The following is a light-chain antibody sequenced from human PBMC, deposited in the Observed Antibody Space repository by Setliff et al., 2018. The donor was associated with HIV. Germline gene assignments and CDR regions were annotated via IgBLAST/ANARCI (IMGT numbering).Light chain of an antibody. CDR2: EVT. V-gene: IGLV2-8*01. CDR3: NSKTGDSIYV. Sequence: QSALTQPPPASGSPGQSVTISCTGTSSDVGGYNYVSWYQQHPGKAPKLMIYEVTKRPSGVPDRFSGSKSGNTASLTVSGLQAEDEADYYCNSKTGDSIYVFGSGTKV. J-gene: IGLJ1*01. CDR1: SSDVGGYNY.